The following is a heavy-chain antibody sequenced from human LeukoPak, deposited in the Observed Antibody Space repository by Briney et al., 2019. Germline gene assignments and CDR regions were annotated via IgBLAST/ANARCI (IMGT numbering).Heavy chain of an antibody. CDR3: ARDSRLTYYYDSSGYALPGY. CDR2: ISAYNGNT. J-gene: IGHJ4*02. V-gene: IGHV1-18*01. D-gene: IGHD3-22*01. CDR1: GYTFTSYG. Sequence: ASVKVSCKASGYTFTSYGISWVRQAPGQGLEWMGWISAYNGNTNYAQKLQSRVTMTTDTSTSTAYMELRSLRSDDTAVYYCARDSRLTYYYDSSGYALPGYWGQGTLVTVSS.